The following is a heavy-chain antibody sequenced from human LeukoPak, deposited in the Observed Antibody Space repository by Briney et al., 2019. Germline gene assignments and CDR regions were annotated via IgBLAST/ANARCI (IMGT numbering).Heavy chain of an antibody. V-gene: IGHV3-74*03. Sequence: PGGSLRLFCAASGFTFSSYWMHGVRHAPGKAWVWVSRITSDGSSTTYEDSLKGRFTISRDNARNTLYLQMNSLIAEDTAVYYCARQSGRGYYDWFDPWGQGTLVTVSS. D-gene: IGHD3-22*01. CDR1: GFTFSSYW. CDR2: ITSDGSST. J-gene: IGHJ5*02. CDR3: ARQSGRGYYDWFDP.